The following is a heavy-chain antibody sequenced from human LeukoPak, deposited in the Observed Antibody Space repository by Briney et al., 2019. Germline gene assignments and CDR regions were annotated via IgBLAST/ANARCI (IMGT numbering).Heavy chain of an antibody. J-gene: IGHJ5*02. CDR1: GYTFTNYD. CDR3: ARGLRPSWT. Sequence: ASVKVSCKASGYTFTNYDINWVRQATGQGLEWMGWMNPKSGNTAYAQMFQGRVTMTRNTSIGTAYMELSSLRSEDTAVYYCARGLRPSWTWGQGTLVTVSS. CDR2: MNPKSGNT. V-gene: IGHV1-8*01. D-gene: IGHD3-3*01.